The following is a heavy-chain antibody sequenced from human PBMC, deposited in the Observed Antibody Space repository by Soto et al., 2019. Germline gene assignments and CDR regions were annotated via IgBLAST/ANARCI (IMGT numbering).Heavy chain of an antibody. J-gene: IGHJ6*02. V-gene: IGHV4-30-2*01. Sequence: QLQLQESGSGLVKPSQTLSLTCAVSGGSISSGGYSWIWIRQPPGKGLEWIGYIYHSGYTYYNPSLEGRVTMSVDRSKNQFSLKLSSVTAADTAVYYCARAHYGDCGYGMDVWGQGTTVTVSS. CDR1: GGSISSGGYS. CDR3: ARAHYGDCGYGMDV. CDR2: IYHSGYT. D-gene: IGHD4-17*01.